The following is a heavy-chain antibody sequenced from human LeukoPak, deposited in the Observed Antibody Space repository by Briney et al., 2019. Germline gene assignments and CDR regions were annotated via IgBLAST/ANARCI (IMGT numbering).Heavy chain of an antibody. CDR3: ARRVIGDYYFDY. D-gene: IGHD3-3*01. V-gene: IGHV3-20*04. J-gene: IGHJ4*02. CDR1: GFTFDDYA. CDR2: ITWNGGIT. Sequence: PGGSLRLSCAASGFTFDDYAMSWVRQVAGKGLEWVSGITWNGGITGYADSVKGRFTISRGNAKNSLYLQMNSLRAEDTALYYCARRVIGDYYFDYWGRGTLVTVSS.